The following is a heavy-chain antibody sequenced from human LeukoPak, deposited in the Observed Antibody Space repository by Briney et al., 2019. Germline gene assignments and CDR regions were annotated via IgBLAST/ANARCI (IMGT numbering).Heavy chain of an antibody. V-gene: IGHV3-73*01. J-gene: IGHJ4*02. D-gene: IGHD6-13*01. CDR1: GLTFTSSA. CDR3: RAAADLNDY. CDR2: IRSKADSYTT. Sequence: GGSLRLSCAASGLTFTSSAMHWVRQASGKGLEWLGRIRSKADSYTTAYAASVKGRFIVSRDDSKNTAYLQMNSLKTEDTAVYYCRAAADLNDYWGQGTLVTVSS.